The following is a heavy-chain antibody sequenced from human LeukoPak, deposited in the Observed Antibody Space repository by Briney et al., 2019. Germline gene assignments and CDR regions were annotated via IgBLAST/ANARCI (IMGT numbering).Heavy chain of an antibody. Sequence: PGRSLRLSCAASGFTFDDYAMLWVRQAPGKGLEWVSGISWNSGSIGYADSVKGRFTISRDNAKNSLYLQMNSLRAEDMALYYCAKGGANYYDSSGFFDYWGQGTLVTVSS. CDR3: AKGGANYYDSSGFFDY. J-gene: IGHJ4*02. CDR2: ISWNSGSI. D-gene: IGHD3-22*01. V-gene: IGHV3-9*03. CDR1: GFTFDDYA.